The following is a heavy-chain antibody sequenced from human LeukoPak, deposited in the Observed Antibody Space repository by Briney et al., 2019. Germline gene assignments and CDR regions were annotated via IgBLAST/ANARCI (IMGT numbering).Heavy chain of an antibody. CDR1: GYTFTGYY. D-gene: IGHD1-26*01. CDR3: ALLGHLDYLDY. Sequence: ASVKVSCKASGYTFTGYYMHWVRQAPGQGLEWMGWINPNSGGTNYAQKLQGRVTMTRDTSISTAYMELRRLRSDDTAVYYCALLGHLDYLDYWGQGTLVTVSS. V-gene: IGHV1-2*02. CDR2: INPNSGGT. J-gene: IGHJ4*02.